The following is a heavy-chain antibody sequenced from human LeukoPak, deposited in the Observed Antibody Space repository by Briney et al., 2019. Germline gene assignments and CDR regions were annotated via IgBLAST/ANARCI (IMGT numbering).Heavy chain of an antibody. CDR3: AREGSRYDTPDY. CDR1: GYTFTSYG. Sequence: ASVKVSCKASGYTFTSYGISWVRQAPGQGLEWMGWISAYSGNTNYAQKLQGRVTMTTDTSTSTAYMELRSLRSDDTAVYCCAREGSRYDTPDYWGQGTLVTVSS. J-gene: IGHJ4*02. D-gene: IGHD3-3*01. V-gene: IGHV1-18*01. CDR2: ISAYSGNT.